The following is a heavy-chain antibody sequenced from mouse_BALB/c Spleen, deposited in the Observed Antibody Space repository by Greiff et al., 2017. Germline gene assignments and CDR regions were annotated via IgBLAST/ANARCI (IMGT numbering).Heavy chain of an antibody. V-gene: IGHV14-3*02. J-gene: IGHJ4*01. CDR3: ALYYDRAMDY. D-gene: IGHD1-1*01. Sequence: VQLQQSGAELVKPGASVKLSCTASGFNIKDTYMHWVKQRPEQGLEWIGRIDPANGNTKYDPKFQGKATITADTSSNTAYLQLSSLTSEDTAVYYCALYYDRAMDYWGQGTSVTVSS. CDR2: IDPANGNT. CDR1: GFNIKDTY.